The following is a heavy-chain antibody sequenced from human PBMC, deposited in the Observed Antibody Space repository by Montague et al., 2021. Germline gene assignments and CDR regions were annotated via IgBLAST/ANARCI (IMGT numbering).Heavy chain of an antibody. CDR2: VYHTGST. V-gene: IGHV4-4*02. J-gene: IGHJ6*02. Sequence: SETLSLTCAVSGDSINTPNWWTWVRQFPGKGLEWIREVYHTGSTNYKPSLKSRVTLSAAKSKNQFSLKMTSVTAADTAIYYCARRGGYSARQYSGWDVWGQGSTVTVSS. D-gene: IGHD2-15*01. CDR1: GDSINTPNW. CDR3: ARRGGYSARQYSGWDV.